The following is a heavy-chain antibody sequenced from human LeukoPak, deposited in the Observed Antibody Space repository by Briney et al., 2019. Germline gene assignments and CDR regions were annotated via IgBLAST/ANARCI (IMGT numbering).Heavy chain of an antibody. CDR3: ARGAVAGTPPVDY. D-gene: IGHD6-19*01. Sequence: GGSLRLSCAASGFTFSSYAMSWVCQAPGKGLEWLSYISGSGDTMYYADSVRGRFTISRDNAKNSLYLQMNSLRTEDSALYSCARGAVAGTPPVDYWGPGTLVTVSS. CDR1: GFTFSSYA. V-gene: IGHV3-48*03. J-gene: IGHJ4*02. CDR2: ISGSGDTM.